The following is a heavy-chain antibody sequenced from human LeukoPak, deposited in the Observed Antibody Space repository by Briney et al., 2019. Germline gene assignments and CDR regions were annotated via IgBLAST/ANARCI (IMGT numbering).Heavy chain of an antibody. V-gene: IGHV3-48*03. CDR2: ISSSGSTI. D-gene: IGHD4-23*01. Sequence: GGSLRLSCAASGFTFSSYEMNWVRQAPGKGLEWVSYISSSGSTIYYADSVRGRFTISRDNAKNSLYLQMNSLRAEDTAVYYCASLTVVTDYFDYWGQGTLVTVSS. CDR3: ASLTVVTDYFDY. CDR1: GFTFSSYE. J-gene: IGHJ4*02.